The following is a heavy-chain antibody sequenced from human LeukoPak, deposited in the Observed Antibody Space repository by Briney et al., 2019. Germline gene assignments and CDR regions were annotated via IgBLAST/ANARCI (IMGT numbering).Heavy chain of an antibody. V-gene: IGHV4-59*01. J-gene: IGHJ4*01. CDR1: GGSMSPYY. CDR3: AREAQQSC. Sequence: SETLSLTCTVSGGSMSPYYCSWIRQPPGKGLEWIGYIYYTGSTNYNPSLESRVTMSIDTSKNQFSLNLSSVTAADTAVYYCAREAQQSCCGHGTLVTVSS. CDR2: IYYTGST. D-gene: IGHD2-2*01.